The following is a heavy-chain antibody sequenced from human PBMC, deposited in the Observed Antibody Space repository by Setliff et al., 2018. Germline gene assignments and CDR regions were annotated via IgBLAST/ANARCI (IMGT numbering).Heavy chain of an antibody. CDR2: IYWDDDK. V-gene: IGHV2-5*02. CDR3: AHTLNWGMADY. D-gene: IGHD7-27*01. J-gene: IGHJ4*02. CDR1: GFSLSTSGVG. Sequence: SGPTLVNPTQTLTPTCTFSGFSLSTSGVGVGWIRQPPGKALEWLALIYWDDDKRYSPSLDSRLTITKDTSRNQVVLTMTSIDPVDTATYYCAHTLNWGMADYWGQGTLVTVSS.